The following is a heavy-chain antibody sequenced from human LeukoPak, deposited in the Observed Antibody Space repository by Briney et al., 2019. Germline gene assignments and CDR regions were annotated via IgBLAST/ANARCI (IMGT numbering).Heavy chain of an antibody. CDR2: ILPDGRDT. V-gene: IGHV1-2*02. J-gene: IGHJ4*02. CDR1: GYTFAAHH. Sequence: EASVKVSCKASGYTFAAHHIHWVRQAPGQGLEWMGWILPDGRDTKYSQKFQDRLTLTTDTSTNTAYMELSRLIPDDTAVYYCSGRYGPGPVWGRGTLISASP. D-gene: IGHD3-10*01. CDR3: SGRYGPGPV.